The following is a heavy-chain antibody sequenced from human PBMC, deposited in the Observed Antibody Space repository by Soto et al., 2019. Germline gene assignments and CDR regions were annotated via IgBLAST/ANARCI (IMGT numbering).Heavy chain of an antibody. CDR3: ARDYWFGELFDP. D-gene: IGHD3-10*01. V-gene: IGHV1-18*01. Sequence: QVQLLQSGAEVKKPGASVKVSCKASGYTFTSYGISWVRQAPGQGREWMGWISAYNGKTNYAQKLQGRVTMTTDTSTSKAYMELRSLRSDDTAVYYCARDYWFGELFDPWGQGTLVTVSS. J-gene: IGHJ5*02. CDR1: GYTFTSYG. CDR2: ISAYNGKT.